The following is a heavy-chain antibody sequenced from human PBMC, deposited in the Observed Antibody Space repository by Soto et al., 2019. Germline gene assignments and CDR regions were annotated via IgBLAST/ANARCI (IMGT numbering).Heavy chain of an antibody. Sequence: ASVKVSCKASGYTFTGYYMHWVRQAPGQGLEWMGWINPNSGGTNYAQKFQGWVTMTRDTSISTAYMELSRLRSDDTAVYYCARGVEWELQYYFDYWGQGTLVTVSS. D-gene: IGHD1-26*01. CDR2: INPNSGGT. J-gene: IGHJ4*02. CDR3: ARGVEWELQYYFDY. CDR1: GYTFTGYY. V-gene: IGHV1-2*04.